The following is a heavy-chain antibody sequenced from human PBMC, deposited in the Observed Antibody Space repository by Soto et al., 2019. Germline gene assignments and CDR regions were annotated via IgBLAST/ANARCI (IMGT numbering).Heavy chain of an antibody. V-gene: IGHV3-13*01. J-gene: IGHJ6*02. Sequence: EVQLVESGGGLVQPGGSLRLSCAASGFTFRSYDMHWVRQATGKGLEWVSAIGTAGDTYYPGSVKGRFTISRENAKNSLYLQMNSLRAEDTAVYYCARVPSGSYSESYYYGMDVWGQGTTVTVSS. CDR3: ARVPSGSYSESYYYGMDV. D-gene: IGHD1-26*01. CDR2: IGTAGDT. CDR1: GFTFRSYD.